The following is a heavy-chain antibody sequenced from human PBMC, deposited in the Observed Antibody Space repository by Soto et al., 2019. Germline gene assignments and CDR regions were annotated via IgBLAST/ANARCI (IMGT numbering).Heavy chain of an antibody. V-gene: IGHV4-59*01. Sequence: SETLALTCTXSGGSISSYYWSWIRQPPGKGLEWIGYIYYSGSTNYNPSLKSRVTISVDTSKNQFSLKLSSVTAADTAVYYCARVYGDYVSYYYGMDVWGQGTTVTVSS. CDR1: GGSISSYY. CDR2: IYYSGST. D-gene: IGHD4-17*01. CDR3: ARVYGDYVSYYYGMDV. J-gene: IGHJ6*02.